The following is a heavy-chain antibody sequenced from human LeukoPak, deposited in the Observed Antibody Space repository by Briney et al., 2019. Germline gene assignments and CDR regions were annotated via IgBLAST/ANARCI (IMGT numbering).Heavy chain of an antibody. CDR2: INHSGST. J-gene: IGHJ4*02. V-gene: IGHV4-34*01. D-gene: IGHD6-13*01. CDR3: ARGPSRLAAAGGRFDY. CDR1: GGSFSGYY. Sequence: PSETLSLTCAVYGGSFSGYYWSWIRQPPGKGLEWIGEINHSGSTNYNPSLKSRVTISVDTSKNQFSLKLSSVTAADTAVYYCARGPSRLAAAGGRFDYWGQGTLVTVSS.